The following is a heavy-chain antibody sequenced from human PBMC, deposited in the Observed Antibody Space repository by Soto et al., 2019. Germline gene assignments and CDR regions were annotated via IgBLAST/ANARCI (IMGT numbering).Heavy chain of an antibody. Sequence: ASVKVSCKASGYTFTGYYMHWVRQAPGQGLEWMGWINPNSGGTNYAQKFQGWVTMTRDTSISTAYMELSRLRSDDTAVYYCARVVRSGYCRSTSCYGANDAFDIWGKGTMVTV. CDR2: INPNSGGT. CDR3: ARVVRSGYCRSTSCYGANDAFDI. J-gene: IGHJ3*02. D-gene: IGHD2-2*01. V-gene: IGHV1-2*04. CDR1: GYTFTGYY.